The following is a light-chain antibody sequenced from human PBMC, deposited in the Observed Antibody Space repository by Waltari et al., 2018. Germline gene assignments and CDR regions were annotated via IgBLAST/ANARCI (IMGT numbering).Light chain of an antibody. CDR2: QIS. Sequence: VVLTQTPLSSRVTVGQPASLSCRSSERLVPNNGKTYLSWLHQRPGQPPRVLFYQISNRFSGVPDRFSATGAGTEFTLTISRVEAADVGLYYCMQGTHFPRTFGQGTRVEI. CDR1: ERLVPNNGKTY. CDR3: MQGTHFPRT. J-gene: IGKJ1*01. V-gene: IGKV2-24*01.